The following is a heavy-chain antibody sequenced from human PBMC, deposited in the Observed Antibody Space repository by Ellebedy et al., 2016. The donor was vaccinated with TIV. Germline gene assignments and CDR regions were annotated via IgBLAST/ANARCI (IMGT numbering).Heavy chain of an antibody. CDR2: ISNTGSRT. Sequence: PSETLSLTCAVSGGSIGSSNWWNWVRQSPGKGLEWVSTISNTGSRTYYADSLKGRFTISRDNAKNSLYLQVNSLRAEDTAVYYCAREGRELESEDAFDIWGQGTLVTVSS. CDR3: AREGRELESEDAFDI. D-gene: IGHD1-1*01. V-gene: IGHV3-21*01. J-gene: IGHJ3*02. CDR1: GGSIGSSNW.